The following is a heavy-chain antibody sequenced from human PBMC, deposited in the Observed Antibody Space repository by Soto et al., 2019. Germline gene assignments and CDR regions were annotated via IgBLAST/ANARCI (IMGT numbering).Heavy chain of an antibody. Sequence: GSLRLSCAASGFTFSSCSMTWVRQAPEKGLEWVSSISSNSKYIYHADSVKGRFTISRDNAKNSLYLQMNSLRAEDTAVYYCARENYDFWSGYYSGGWFDPWGQGTLVTVS. D-gene: IGHD3-3*01. CDR1: GFTFSSCS. CDR3: ARENYDFWSGYYSGGWFDP. CDR2: ISSNSKYI. J-gene: IGHJ5*02. V-gene: IGHV3-21*01.